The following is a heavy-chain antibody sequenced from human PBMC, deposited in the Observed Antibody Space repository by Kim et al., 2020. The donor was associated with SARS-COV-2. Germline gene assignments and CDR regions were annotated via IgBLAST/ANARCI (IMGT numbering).Heavy chain of an antibody. CDR1: GFTFSSYG. CDR2: IWYDGSNK. Sequence: GGSLRLSCAASGFTFSSYGMHWVRQAPGKGLEWVAVIWYDGSNKYYADSVKGRFTISRDNSKNTLYLQMNSLRAEDTAVYYCAKDMGKYSGSYWYFDLWGRGTLVTVSS. CDR3: AKDMGKYSGSYWYFDL. J-gene: IGHJ2*01. V-gene: IGHV3-33*06. D-gene: IGHD1-26*01.